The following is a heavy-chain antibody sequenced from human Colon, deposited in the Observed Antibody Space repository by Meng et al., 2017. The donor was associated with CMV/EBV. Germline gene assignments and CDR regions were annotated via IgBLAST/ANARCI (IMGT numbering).Heavy chain of an antibody. CDR2: ISGRGDNT. V-gene: IGHV3-23*01. CDR1: GFTFSNSD. Sequence: GESLKISCAASGFTFSNSDMNWVRQAPGKGLEWVSGISGRGDNTYYADSVKGRFTISRDNSKNTLDLQMNSLRAEDTAVYYCAKGTGTRWLDPWGQGTLVTVSS. J-gene: IGHJ5*02. D-gene: IGHD1-1*01. CDR3: AKGTGTRWLDP.